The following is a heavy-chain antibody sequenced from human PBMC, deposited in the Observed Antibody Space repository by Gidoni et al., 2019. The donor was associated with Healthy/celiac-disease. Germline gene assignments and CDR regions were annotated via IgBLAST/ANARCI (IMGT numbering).Heavy chain of an antibody. J-gene: IGHJ6*02. CDR1: GGPIRSINW. Sequence: QVQLQESGPGLVKPSGTLSLTCAVSGGPIRSINWWSWVRQPPGKGLEWIGEIYHSGSTNYNPSLKSRVTISVDKSKNQFSLKLSSVTAADTAVYYCARDGYTDSSGYYYYGMDVWGQGTTVTVSS. V-gene: IGHV4-4*02. CDR3: ARDGYTDSSGYYYYGMDV. D-gene: IGHD3-22*01. CDR2: IYHSGST.